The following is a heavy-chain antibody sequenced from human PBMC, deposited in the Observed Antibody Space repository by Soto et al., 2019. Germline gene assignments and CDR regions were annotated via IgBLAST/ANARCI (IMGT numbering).Heavy chain of an antibody. CDR1: GFTYSTYA. J-gene: IGHJ4*01. D-gene: IGHD5-18*01. CDR3: AKYRVYTCGTLVY. V-gene: IGHV3-23*01. Sequence: EVQLLESGGGLVQPGRSLRLSCAASGFTYSTYAMSWVRQAPGKWLEWVSTISGSGGSTYYADSVKGRFTIHRDNSKNTLYLQMNGLRAEDTAVYYCAKYRVYTCGTLVYWGHVTLVTVSS. CDR2: ISGSGGST.